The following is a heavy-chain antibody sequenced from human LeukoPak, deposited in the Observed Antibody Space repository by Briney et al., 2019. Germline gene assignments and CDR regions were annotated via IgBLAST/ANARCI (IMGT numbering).Heavy chain of an antibody. CDR3: ARGRGSGGYYDSSGYSYYFDY. CDR2: ISDSGGST. J-gene: IGHJ4*02. CDR1: GFTFSTYV. D-gene: IGHD3-22*01. Sequence: PGGSLRLSCAASGFTFSTYVMNWVRQAPGKGLEWVSTISDSGGSTYYADSVKGRFTISRDNAKNSLYLQMNSLRAEDTAVYYCARGRGSGGYYDSSGYSYYFDYWGQGTLVTVSS. V-gene: IGHV3-23*01.